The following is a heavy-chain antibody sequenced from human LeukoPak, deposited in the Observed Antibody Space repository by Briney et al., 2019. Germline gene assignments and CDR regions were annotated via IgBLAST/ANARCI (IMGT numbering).Heavy chain of an antibody. CDR3: ARGRPNFCSSTSCYPLRYYYYYGMDV. Sequence: SETLSLTCAVYGGSFSGYSWSWVRQPPGKGLEWIGEINHSGSTNYNPSLKSRVTISVDTSKNQSSLKLSSVTAADTAVYYCARGRPNFCSSTSCYPLRYYYYYGMDVWGKGTTVTVSS. CDR2: INHSGST. CDR1: GGSFSGYS. V-gene: IGHV4-34*01. J-gene: IGHJ6*04. D-gene: IGHD2-2*01.